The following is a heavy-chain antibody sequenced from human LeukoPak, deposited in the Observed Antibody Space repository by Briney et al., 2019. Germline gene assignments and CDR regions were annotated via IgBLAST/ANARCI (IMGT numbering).Heavy chain of an antibody. CDR3: ARDTHYYGSGSPFDH. J-gene: IGHJ4*02. CDR2: ISSSSSTI. CDR1: GFTFSTYA. Sequence: GGSLRLSCAASGFTFSTYAMNWVRQAPGKGLEWVSYISSSSSTIFYADSVKGRFTISRDNAKNSLYLQMNSLRAEDTAVYYCARDTHYYGSGSPFDHWGQGTLVTVSS. V-gene: IGHV3-48*04. D-gene: IGHD3-10*01.